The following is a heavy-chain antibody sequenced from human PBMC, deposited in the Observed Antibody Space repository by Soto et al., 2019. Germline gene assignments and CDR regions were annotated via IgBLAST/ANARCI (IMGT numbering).Heavy chain of an antibody. CDR2: ISAYNGNT. J-gene: IGHJ4*02. V-gene: IGHV1-18*01. D-gene: IGHD6-6*01. Sequence: ASVKVSCKASGYTFSNFGISWVRQAPGQGLEWMGWISAYNGNTNYAQKLQGRVTMTTDTSTSTAYMELRSLRSDDTAVYYCAREGIIEAARPFDYWGQGTLVTVSS. CDR1: GYTFSNFG. CDR3: AREGIIEAARPFDY.